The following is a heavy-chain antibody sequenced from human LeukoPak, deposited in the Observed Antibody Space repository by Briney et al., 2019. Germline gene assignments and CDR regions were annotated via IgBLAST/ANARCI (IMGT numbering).Heavy chain of an antibody. V-gene: IGHV3-23*01. CDR3: AKDREWELLGPDSYFDY. D-gene: IGHD1-26*01. J-gene: IGHJ4*02. CDR1: GFTFSSYS. Sequence: PGGSLRLSCAASGFTFSSYSMNWVRQAPGKGLEWVSAISGSGKSTQYADSVKGRFTISRDNFKNTLYLQMDSLRAEDTAIYYCAKDREWELLGPDSYFDYWGQGTLVTVS. CDR2: ISGSGKST.